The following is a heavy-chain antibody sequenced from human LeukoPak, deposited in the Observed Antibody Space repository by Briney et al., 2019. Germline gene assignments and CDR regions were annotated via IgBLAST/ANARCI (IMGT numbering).Heavy chain of an antibody. J-gene: IGHJ4*02. V-gene: IGHV1-2*02. CDR3: ARGLFRSGWYVH. D-gene: IGHD6-19*01. CDR2: INPNSGGT. Sequence: ASVKASCKASGYTFTGYYMHWVRQAPGQGLEWMGWINPNSGGTNYAQKFQGRVTMTRDTSISTAYMELSRLRSDDTAVYYRARGLFRSGWYVHWGQGTLVTVSS. CDR1: GYTFTGYY.